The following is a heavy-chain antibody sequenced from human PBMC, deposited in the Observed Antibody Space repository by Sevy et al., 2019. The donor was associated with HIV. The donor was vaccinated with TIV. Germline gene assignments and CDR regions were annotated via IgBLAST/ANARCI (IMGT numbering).Heavy chain of an antibody. CDR1: GGSISSGGYS. D-gene: IGHD3-16*02. V-gene: IGHV4-30-2*01. CDR3: ASSGWGSYRRGGCSAFDI. Sequence: SETLSLTCAVSGGSISSGGYSWSWIRQPPGKGLEWIGYIYHSGSTYYNPSLKSRVTISVDRSKNQFSLKLSSVTAADTAVYYCASSGWGSYRRGGCSAFDIWGQGTMVTVSS. J-gene: IGHJ3*02. CDR2: IYHSGST.